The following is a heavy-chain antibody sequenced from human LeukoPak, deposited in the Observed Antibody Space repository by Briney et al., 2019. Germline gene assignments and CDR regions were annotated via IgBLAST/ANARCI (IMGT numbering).Heavy chain of an antibody. CDR1: RFTFSNYA. CDR2: ITSGHST. Sequence: GGSLRLSCAASRFTFSNYAMSWVRQAAGKGLEWVSGITSGHSTFYADSVKGRFTISRDNSKNTVYLQMNSLGAEDTAVYYCAKDYPECTGTTCSGEAFFDYWGQGPPHTVSS. J-gene: IGHJ4*02. V-gene: IGHV3-23*01. D-gene: IGHD2-2*01. CDR3: AKDYPECTGTTCSGEAFFDY.